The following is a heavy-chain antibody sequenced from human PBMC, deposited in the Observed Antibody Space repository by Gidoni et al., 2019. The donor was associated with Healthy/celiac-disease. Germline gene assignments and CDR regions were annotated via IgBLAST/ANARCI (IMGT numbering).Heavy chain of an antibody. J-gene: IGHJ6*02. CDR2: ISSSGSTI. V-gene: IGHV3-11*01. CDR3: ARDGYYGSGRFHYGMDV. Sequence: QVQLVESGGGVVKPGGSLRLSCAASGFTFSAYYMGWIRQAPGKGLEWVSYISSSGSTIYYADSVKGRFTISRDNAKNSLYLQMNSLRAEDTAVYYCARDGYYGSGRFHYGMDVWGQGTTVTVSS. CDR1: GFTFSAYY. D-gene: IGHD3-10*01.